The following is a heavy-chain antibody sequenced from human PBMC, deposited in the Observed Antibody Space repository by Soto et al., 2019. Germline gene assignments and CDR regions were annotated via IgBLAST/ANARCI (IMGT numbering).Heavy chain of an antibody. D-gene: IGHD3-10*01. J-gene: IGHJ6*02. V-gene: IGHV3-74*01. CDR2: INSDGSST. CDR3: ARELWFGPYYYYGMDV. CDR1: GFTFSGYW. Sequence: GGSLILSCAASGFTFSGYWMHWVRQAPGKGLVWVSRINSDGSSTSYADSVKGRFTISRDNAKNTLYLQMNSLRAEDTAVYYCARELWFGPYYYYGMDVWGQGTTVTVSS.